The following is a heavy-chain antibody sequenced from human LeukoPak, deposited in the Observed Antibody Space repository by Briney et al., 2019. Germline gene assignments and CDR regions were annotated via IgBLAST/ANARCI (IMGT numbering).Heavy chain of an antibody. D-gene: IGHD6-19*01. CDR2: IIPIFGIA. J-gene: IGHJ4*02. CDR3: ARDRPYTGGWRGFDY. Sequence: SVKVSCKGSGGXFGRDAKSWVGQAPGQGVEWMGGIIPIFGIANYAQKFQGRVTITADESTSTAYMELSSLRSEDTAVYYCARDRPYTGGWRGFDYWGQGTLVTVSS. V-gene: IGHV1-69*01. CDR1: GGXFGRDA.